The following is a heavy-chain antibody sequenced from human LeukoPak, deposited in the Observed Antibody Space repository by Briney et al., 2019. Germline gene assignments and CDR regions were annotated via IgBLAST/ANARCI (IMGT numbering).Heavy chain of an antibody. CDR1: GGSFSGYY. V-gene: IGHV4-34*01. Sequence: SETLSLTCAVYGGSFSGYYWSWIRQPPGKGLEWIGEINHSGSTNYNPSLKSRVSISVDSSKNQFSLKVSSVTAADTAVYYCARGSDTAAGLYWGQGTLVSVSS. D-gene: IGHD6-13*01. CDR3: ARGSDTAAGLY. CDR2: INHSGST. J-gene: IGHJ4*02.